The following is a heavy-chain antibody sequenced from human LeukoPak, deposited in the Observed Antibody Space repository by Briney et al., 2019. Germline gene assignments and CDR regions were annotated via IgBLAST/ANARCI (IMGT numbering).Heavy chain of an antibody. V-gene: IGHV1-2*02. CDR2: INPDSGGT. J-gene: IGHJ4*02. CDR1: GYTFSGHY. CDR3: ARDGNFDY. Sequence: ASVTVSCTASGYTFSGHYMHWVRQAPGQGLEWMGWINPDSGGTNYAQKFQGRVTMTRDTSISTAYMELTRLTSDDTAVYYCARDGNFDYWGQGTLVAVSS.